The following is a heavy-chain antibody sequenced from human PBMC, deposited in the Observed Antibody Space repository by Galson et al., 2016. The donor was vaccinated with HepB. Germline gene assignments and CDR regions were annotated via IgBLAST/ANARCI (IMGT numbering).Heavy chain of an antibody. CDR1: GFSIRNHW. J-gene: IGHJ4*02. V-gene: IGHV3-7*03. CDR3: AKIGADGSAFDY. Sequence: SLRLSCAASGFSIRNHWMSWVRQAPGKGLEWVANINHDGSVAKYADSVRGRFTVFKDNAKNSVYLQLNSLSADDTAMFYCAKIGADGSAFDYWGQGTLVTVSS. D-gene: IGHD3-10*01. CDR2: INHDGSVA.